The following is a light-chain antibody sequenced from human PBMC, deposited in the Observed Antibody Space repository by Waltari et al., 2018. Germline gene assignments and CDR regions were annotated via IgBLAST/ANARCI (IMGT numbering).Light chain of an antibody. CDR3: SSYTSHTTRV. CDR1: SSDVGDNDY. CDR2: DVS. J-gene: IGLJ2*01. Sequence: QAALTQPASVSASLGQSITISCTGTSSDVGDNDYVSWYQQHPGKAPKLMIFDVSNRPSGVSDCFSGSRPGNTASLTISGIRAEDEADYYCSSYTSHTTRVFGGGTALTVL. V-gene: IGLV2-14*03.